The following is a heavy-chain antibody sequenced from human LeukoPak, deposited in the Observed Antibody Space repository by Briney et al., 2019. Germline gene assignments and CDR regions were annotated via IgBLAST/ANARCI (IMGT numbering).Heavy chain of an antibody. CDR3: ASSLEVRGVIPRPSGWYFDL. Sequence: GGSLRLSCAASGFTFSSYWMSWVRQAPGKGLEWVANIKQDGSEKYYVDSVKGRFTISRDNSKNTLYLQMNSLRAEDTAVYYCASSLEVRGVIPRPSGWYFDLWGRGTLVTVSS. CDR2: IKQDGSEK. V-gene: IGHV3-7*03. J-gene: IGHJ2*01. CDR1: GFTFSSYW. D-gene: IGHD3-10*01.